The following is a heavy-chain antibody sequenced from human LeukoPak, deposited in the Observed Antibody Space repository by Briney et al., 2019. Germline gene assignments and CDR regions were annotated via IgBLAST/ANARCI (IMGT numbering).Heavy chain of an antibody. CDR3: ARERRDGYNARYYYYGMDV. CDR2: INQDGSEK. J-gene: IGHJ6*02. CDR1: GFTFSNYW. Sequence: PGGSLRLSCTASGFTFSNYWMDWVRQAPGKGLEWVARINQDGSEKHLVDSVNGRFTISRDNARNSLYLQMNSLRAEDTAVYYCARERRDGYNARYYYYGMDVWGQGTTVTVSS. V-gene: IGHV3-7*01. D-gene: IGHD5-24*01.